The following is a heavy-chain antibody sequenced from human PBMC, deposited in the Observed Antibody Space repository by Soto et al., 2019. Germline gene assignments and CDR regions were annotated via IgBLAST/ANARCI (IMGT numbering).Heavy chain of an antibody. CDR2: ISAYNGNT. D-gene: IGHD6-19*01. V-gene: IGHV1-18*04. Sequence: SVKVSCKASGYTFTSYGISWVRQAPGQGLEWMGWISAYNGNTNYAQKLQGRVTMTTDTSTSTAYMELRSLRSDDTAVYYCARDGSIAVAGTHFDYWGQGTLVTVSS. J-gene: IGHJ4*02. CDR1: GYTFTSYG. CDR3: ARDGSIAVAGTHFDY.